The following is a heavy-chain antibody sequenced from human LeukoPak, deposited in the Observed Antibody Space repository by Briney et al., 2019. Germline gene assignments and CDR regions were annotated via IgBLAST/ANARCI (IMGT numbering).Heavy chain of an antibody. Sequence: SETLSLTCTVSGASISSGSYYWSWIRQPAGKGLEWIGRIYTSGSTNYNPSLKSRVTMSVDTSKNQFSLKLSSVTAADTAVYYCARDRTIGSVPAALDHYYYMDVWGKGTTVTVSS. CDR2: IYTSGST. CDR1: GASISSGSYY. D-gene: IGHD2-2*01. CDR3: ARDRTIGSVPAALDHYYYMDV. V-gene: IGHV4-61*02. J-gene: IGHJ6*03.